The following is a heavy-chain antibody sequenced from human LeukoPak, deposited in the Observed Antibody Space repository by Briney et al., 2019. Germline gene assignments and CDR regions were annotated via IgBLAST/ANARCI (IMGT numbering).Heavy chain of an antibody. J-gene: IGHJ4*02. CDR2: IWYDGSNK. Sequence: GGSLRLSCAASGFTFSSYGMHWVRQAPGKGLEWVAVIWYDGSNKYYADSVKGRFTISRDNSKNTLYLQVNSLRAEDTAVYYCARDVGRASGWIFFDYWGQGTLVTVSS. D-gene: IGHD6-19*01. CDR1: GFTFSSYG. CDR3: ARDVGRASGWIFFDY. V-gene: IGHV3-33*01.